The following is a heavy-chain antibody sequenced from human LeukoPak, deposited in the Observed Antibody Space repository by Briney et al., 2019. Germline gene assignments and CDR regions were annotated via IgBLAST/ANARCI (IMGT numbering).Heavy chain of an antibody. CDR1: GGSISSYY. J-gene: IGHJ4*02. V-gene: IGHV4-59*12. Sequence: SETLSLTCTVSGGSISSYYWSWIRQPPGKGVEWIGYMYYTGSTTYNPSLKSRVIMSVDTSKNQLSLKLSSVPAADTAVYYCARDGLGLLDYWGQGTLVTVSS. CDR3: ARDGLGLLDY. D-gene: IGHD5-18*01. CDR2: MYYTGST.